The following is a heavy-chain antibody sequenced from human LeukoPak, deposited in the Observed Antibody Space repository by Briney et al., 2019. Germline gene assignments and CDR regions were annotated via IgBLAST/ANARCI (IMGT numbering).Heavy chain of an antibody. Sequence: LPGGSLRLSCAASGFTFSSYAMSWVRQAPGKGLEWVSCISAGGGSTNYADSVKGRFTISRDNSKNTVYLQMNSQRAEDTAVYYCAKARIVATIYPKEVNFDCWGQGTLVTVSS. CDR2: ISAGGGST. J-gene: IGHJ4*02. CDR3: AKARIVATIYPKEVNFDC. CDR1: GFTFSSYA. V-gene: IGHV3-23*01. D-gene: IGHD5-12*01.